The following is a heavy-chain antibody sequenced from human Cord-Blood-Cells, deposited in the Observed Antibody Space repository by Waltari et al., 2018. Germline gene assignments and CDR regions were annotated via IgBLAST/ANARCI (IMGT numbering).Heavy chain of an antibody. Sequence: QVQLQQWGAGLLKPSETLSLTCAVYGGSFSGYYWSWIRQPPGKGLEWIGEINHSGSTNYNPSLKSRVTISVETSKNQFSLKLSSVTAADTAVYYCARGGYDIVVVVAATENYFDYWGQGTLVTVSS. CDR2: INHSGST. CDR3: ARGGYDIVVVVAATENYFDY. V-gene: IGHV4-34*01. J-gene: IGHJ4*02. CDR1: GGSFSGYY. D-gene: IGHD2-15*01.